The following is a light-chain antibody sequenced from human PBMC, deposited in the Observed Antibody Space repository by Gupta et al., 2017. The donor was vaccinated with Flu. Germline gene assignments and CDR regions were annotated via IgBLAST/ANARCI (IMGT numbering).Light chain of an antibody. CDR1: QGISNY. Sequence: DIQMTQSPSSLSASVGDRVTITGRASQGISNYLAWYQQKPGKVPKLLIYAASTLHSGVPSRFSGSASGTDITLTISSLQPEDVTTYYCQKYNSAPRTFGQGTKVEIK. CDR2: AAS. J-gene: IGKJ1*01. V-gene: IGKV1-27*01. CDR3: QKYNSAPRT.